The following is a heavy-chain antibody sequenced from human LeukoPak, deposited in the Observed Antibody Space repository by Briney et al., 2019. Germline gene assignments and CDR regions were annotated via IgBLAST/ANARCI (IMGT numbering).Heavy chain of an antibody. Sequence: GGSLRLSCAASGFTFSRHWMHWVRQAPGKGLVWVSRIITDGSGADYADSVKGRFTISRDNAKNTLYLQMNSLRAEDTAVYYCTRDLIFGSGTYDYWGQGTLVTVSS. D-gene: IGHD3-10*01. J-gene: IGHJ4*02. CDR3: TRDLIFGSGTYDY. V-gene: IGHV3-74*01. CDR1: GFTFSRHW. CDR2: IITDGSGA.